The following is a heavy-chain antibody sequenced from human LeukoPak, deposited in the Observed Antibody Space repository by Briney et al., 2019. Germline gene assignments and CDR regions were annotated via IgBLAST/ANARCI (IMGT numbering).Heavy chain of an antibody. D-gene: IGHD5-12*01. CDR1: RFTFSSYS. Sequence: GGSLRLSCAASRFTFSSYSMNWVRQAPGKGLEWVSSISSSSSYIYYADSVKGRFTISRDNAKNSLYLQMNSLRAEDTAVYYCASDRGYSGYDLGYWGQGTLVTVSS. V-gene: IGHV3-21*01. J-gene: IGHJ4*02. CDR3: ASDRGYSGYDLGY. CDR2: ISSSSSYI.